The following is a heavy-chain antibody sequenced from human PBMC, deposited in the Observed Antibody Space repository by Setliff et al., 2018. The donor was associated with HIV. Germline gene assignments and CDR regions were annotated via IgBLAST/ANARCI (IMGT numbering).Heavy chain of an antibody. D-gene: IGHD6-13*01. CDR1: GYTFTSYG. V-gene: IGHV1-3*01. J-gene: IGHJ4*02. Sequence: ASVKVSCKASGYTFTSYGISWVRQAPGQSLEWMGWINAGNGNTKYSQKFQGRVTITRDTSASTAYMELSSLRSEDTAIYYCVKEYHTAATDTRVANYFDYWGQGTLVTVSS. CDR3: VKEYHTAATDTRVANYFDY. CDR2: INAGNGNT.